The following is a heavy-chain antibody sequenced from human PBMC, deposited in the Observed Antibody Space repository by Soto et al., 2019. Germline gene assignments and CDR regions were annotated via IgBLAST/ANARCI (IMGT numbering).Heavy chain of an antibody. D-gene: IGHD3-3*01. CDR2: IIPIFGTA. CDR1: GGTFSSYA. V-gene: IGHV1-69*05. CDR3: ARGGSGGVEWFSNWFDP. J-gene: IGHJ5*02. Sequence: QVQLVQSGAEVKKPGSSVKVSCKASGGTFSSYAISWVRQAPGQGLEWMGGIIPIFGTANYAQKFQGRVTITSDESTSTAYMELSSLRSEDTAVYYCARGGSGGVEWFSNWFDPWGQGTLVTVSS.